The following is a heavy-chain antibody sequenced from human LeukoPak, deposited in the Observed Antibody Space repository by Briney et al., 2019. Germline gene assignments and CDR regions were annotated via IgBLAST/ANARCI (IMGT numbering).Heavy chain of an antibody. V-gene: IGHV1-8*01. CDR3: ARGYSSSWYHPGY. Sequence: GASVKVSCKASGYTFTSYDINWVRQATGQGLEWMGWMNPNSGNTGYAQKFQGRVTMTRNTSISTAYMELSSLRSEDTGVYYCARGYSSSWYHPGYWGQGTLVTVSS. CDR2: MNPNSGNT. CDR1: GYTFTSYD. D-gene: IGHD6-13*01. J-gene: IGHJ4*02.